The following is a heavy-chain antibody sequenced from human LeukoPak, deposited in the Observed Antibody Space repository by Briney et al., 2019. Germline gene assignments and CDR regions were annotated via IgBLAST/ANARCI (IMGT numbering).Heavy chain of an antibody. CDR1: GGSISTYY. CDR2: IYYSGSI. CDR3: ARGDGSASFDY. D-gene: IGHD3-10*01. V-gene: IGHV4-59*01. Sequence: PSETLSLTCTVSGGSISTYYWTWIRQPPGKGLEWIGYIYYSGSINYNPSLKSLVTISVDTSKNQFSLKLSSVTAADTAVYYCARGDGSASFDYWGQGTLVTVPS. J-gene: IGHJ4*02.